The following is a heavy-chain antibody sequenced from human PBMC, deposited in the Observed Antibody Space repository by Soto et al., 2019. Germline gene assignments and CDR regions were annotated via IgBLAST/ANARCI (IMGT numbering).Heavy chain of an antibody. CDR3: AKGYDFWSGRLYGMDV. J-gene: IGHJ6*02. CDR2: ISGSGGST. CDR1: GFTFSSYA. D-gene: IGHD3-3*01. Sequence: GSLRLSCAASGFTFSSYAMSWVRQAPGKGLEWVSAISGSGGSTYYADSVKGRFTISRDNSKNTLYLQMNSPRAEDTAVYYCAKGYDFWSGRLYGMDVWGQGTTVTVSS. V-gene: IGHV3-23*01.